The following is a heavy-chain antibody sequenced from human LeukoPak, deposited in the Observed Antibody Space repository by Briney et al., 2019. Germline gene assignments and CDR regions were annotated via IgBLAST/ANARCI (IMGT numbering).Heavy chain of an antibody. CDR2: ISGSGGST. Sequence: GGSLRLSCAASGFTFSSYAMSWVRQAPGKGLEWVSAISGSGGSTYYADSVKGRFTISRDNSKNTLYLQMNNLRAEDTAVYYCAKDIRRQWLVTSVDYWGQGTLVTVSS. CDR3: AKDIRRQWLVTSVDY. V-gene: IGHV3-23*01. CDR1: GFTFSSYA. D-gene: IGHD6-19*01. J-gene: IGHJ4*02.